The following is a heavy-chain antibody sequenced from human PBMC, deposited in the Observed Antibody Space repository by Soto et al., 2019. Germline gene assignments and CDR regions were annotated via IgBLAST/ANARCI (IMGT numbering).Heavy chain of an antibody. CDR1: GFTVSSNY. J-gene: IGHJ3*02. V-gene: IGHV3-66*01. CDR3: ARKSDSSISGAI. D-gene: IGHD6-13*01. CDR2: IYSGGST. Sequence: EVQLVGSGGGLVQPGGSLRVSWAASGFTVSSNYMSWVRQAPGKGLEWVSVIYSGGSTYYADSVKGRFTISRDNSKNTLYLQMNSLRAEDTAVYYCARKSDSSISGAIWGQGTMVTVSS.